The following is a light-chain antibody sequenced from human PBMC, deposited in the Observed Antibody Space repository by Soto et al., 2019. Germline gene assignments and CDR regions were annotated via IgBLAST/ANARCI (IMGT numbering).Light chain of an antibody. CDR2: DVS. CDR1: SSDIGGYNS. Sequence: QSVLTQPASVSGSHGQSITISCTGTSSDIGGYNSVSWYQQHPDKAPQLLIYDVSYRPSGISSRFSGSKSGATASLTISGLQAEDEADYYCSSYASTTSRVFGGGTKVTVL. V-gene: IGLV2-14*01. J-gene: IGLJ2*01. CDR3: SSYASTTSRV.